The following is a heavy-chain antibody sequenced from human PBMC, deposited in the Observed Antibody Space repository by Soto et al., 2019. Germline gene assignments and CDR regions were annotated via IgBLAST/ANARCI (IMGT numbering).Heavy chain of an antibody. Sequence: QAQLVQSGAEVKKPGASVKVSCKASGYRFTGYYTHWVRQAPGQGLEWKGWINPNSGAPDHAHKFQGRVTMNRETSISTAYMELSSLTSDSTAVYYCARVGAGDGGWFDPWGQGTLVTVSS. CDR2: INPNSGAP. CDR1: GYRFTGYY. V-gene: IGHV1-2*02. J-gene: IGHJ5*02. CDR3: ARVGAGDGGWFDP. D-gene: IGHD3-16*01.